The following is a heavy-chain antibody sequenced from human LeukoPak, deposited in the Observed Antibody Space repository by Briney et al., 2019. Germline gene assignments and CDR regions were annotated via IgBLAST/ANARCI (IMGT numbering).Heavy chain of an antibody. D-gene: IGHD3-22*01. CDR1: GFTVSNKY. Sequence: GGSLRLSCAASGFTVSNKYMTWVRQAPGKGLEWVSLIYSDGRTYYADSVKGRCTISRDNSKNTLYLQMNSLRAEDTAVYYCARDKPYSQNSYYYDSSGYYLDYWGQGTLVTVSS. CDR3: ARDKPYSQNSYYYDSSGYYLDY. CDR2: IYSDGRT. V-gene: IGHV3-53*01. J-gene: IGHJ4*02.